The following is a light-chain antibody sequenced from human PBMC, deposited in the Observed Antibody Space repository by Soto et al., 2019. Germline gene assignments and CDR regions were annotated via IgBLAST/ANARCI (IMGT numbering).Light chain of an antibody. CDR3: VAWDGGLSAVV. V-gene: IGLV1-51*01. J-gene: IGLJ2*01. CDR1: SSNIGNNY. CDR2: DNN. Sequence: QSALTQPPSVSAAPGQKVAISCSGSSSNIGNNYVSWYQQFPVTAPKLLIYDNNKRPSGIPDRFSGSKSGTSAILGITELQTGDEADYYCVAWDGGLSAVVFGGGTKLTVL.